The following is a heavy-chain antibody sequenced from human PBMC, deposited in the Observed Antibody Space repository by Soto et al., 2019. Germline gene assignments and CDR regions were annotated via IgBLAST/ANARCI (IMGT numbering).Heavy chain of an antibody. CDR2: INTHNGNT. J-gene: IGHJ4*02. Sequence: GASVKVSCKASGYTFATYAIHWVRQAPGQRLEWMGWINTHNGNTKYSQNFQGRLTITGDTSATTAYMELGSLRSEDTAVYYCARDLTTVTHPFDYWGQGTLVTVSS. CDR3: ARDLTTVTHPFDY. V-gene: IGHV1-3*04. D-gene: IGHD4-17*01. CDR1: GYTFATYA.